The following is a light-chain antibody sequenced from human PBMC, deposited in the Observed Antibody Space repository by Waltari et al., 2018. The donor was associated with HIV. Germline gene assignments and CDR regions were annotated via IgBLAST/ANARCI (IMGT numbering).Light chain of an antibody. J-gene: IGKJ2*01. Sequence: IQMTQSPSILSASVGDRITITCRASQNVDSWLALYQQRPGRAPKLLIYKASTLEYGVPARFTGSGSGTNFTLTINSLHPDDFATYYGQQYNSDFYTFGLGTRLDLK. CDR2: KAS. CDR3: QQYNSDFYT. CDR1: QNVDSW. V-gene: IGKV1-5*03.